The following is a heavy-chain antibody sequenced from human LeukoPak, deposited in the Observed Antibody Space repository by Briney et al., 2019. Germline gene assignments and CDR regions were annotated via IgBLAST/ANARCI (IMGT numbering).Heavy chain of an antibody. Sequence: ASVTVSCKASGYTFTSYGISWVRQAPGQGLEWMGWISAYNGNTNYAQKLQGRVTMTTDTSTSTAYMELRSLRSDDTAVYYCARVPYPGPYNWFDPWGQGTLVTVSS. CDR3: ARVPYPGPYNWFDP. J-gene: IGHJ5*02. D-gene: IGHD3-16*01. V-gene: IGHV1-18*01. CDR2: ISAYNGNT. CDR1: GYTFTSYG.